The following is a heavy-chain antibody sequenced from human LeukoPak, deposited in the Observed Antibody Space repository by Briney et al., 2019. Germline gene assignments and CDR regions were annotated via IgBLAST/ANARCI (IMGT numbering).Heavy chain of an antibody. CDR2: IKQDVSEK. CDR1: GFTSSSDW. V-gene: IGHV3-7*01. J-gene: IGHJ4*02. CDR3: AKKMVRGVSPIDY. Sequence: GGALRLSCAAPGFTSSSDWMSWVRQAPGKGLGWGANIKQDVSEKYFVDSVKGRFTISRDNAKNTLYLQMNSLRFEDTAVYYCAKKMVRGVSPIDYWGQGTLVTVSS. D-gene: IGHD3-10*01.